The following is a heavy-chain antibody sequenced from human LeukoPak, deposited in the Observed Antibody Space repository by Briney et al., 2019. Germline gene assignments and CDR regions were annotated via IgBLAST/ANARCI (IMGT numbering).Heavy chain of an antibody. CDR1: GYTFTSYD. V-gene: IGHV1-8*03. CDR2: MNPNSGNT. D-gene: IGHD6-13*01. J-gene: IGHJ6*02. CDR3: ARGAAYYYYYGMDV. Sequence: ASVKVSCKASGYTFTSYDINWVRQATGQGLEWTGWMNPNSGNTGYAQKFQGRVTITRNTSISTAYMELSSLRPEDTAVYYCARGAAYYYYYGMDVWGQGTTVTVSS.